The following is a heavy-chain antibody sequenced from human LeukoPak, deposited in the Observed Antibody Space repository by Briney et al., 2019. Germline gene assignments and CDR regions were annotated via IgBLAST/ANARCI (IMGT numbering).Heavy chain of an antibody. Sequence: PGGSLRLSCAASGFTVSSNYMSWVRQAPGKGLEWVSVIYSGGSTYYADSVKGRFTISRDNSKSTLYLQMNSLRAEDTAVYYCARDRYYDSSGYYNKTYYYYYMDVWGKGTTVTVSS. J-gene: IGHJ6*03. D-gene: IGHD3-22*01. CDR1: GFTVSSNY. CDR3: ARDRYYDSSGYYNKTYYYYYMDV. V-gene: IGHV3-53*01. CDR2: IYSGGST.